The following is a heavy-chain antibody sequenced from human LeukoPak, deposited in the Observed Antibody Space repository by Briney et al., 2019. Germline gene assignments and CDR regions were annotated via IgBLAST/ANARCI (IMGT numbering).Heavy chain of an antibody. J-gene: IGHJ4*02. Sequence: SVKVSCKASGFTFTSSAMQWVRQARGQRLEWIGWIVVGSGNTNYAQKFQERVTITRDMSTSTAYMELSSLRSEDTAVYYCAAAHYDSSGYYSQFDYWGQGTLVTVSS. CDR2: IVVGSGNT. V-gene: IGHV1-58*02. CDR3: AAAHYDSSGYYSQFDY. CDR1: GFTFTSSA. D-gene: IGHD3-22*01.